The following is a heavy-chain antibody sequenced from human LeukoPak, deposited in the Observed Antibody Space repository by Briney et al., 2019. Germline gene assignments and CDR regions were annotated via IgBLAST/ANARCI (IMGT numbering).Heavy chain of an antibody. CDR3: AQGTKQWLVPAHAFDI. J-gene: IGHJ3*02. CDR2: IYSGGST. D-gene: IGHD6-19*01. Sequence: PGGSLRLSCAASGFTVSSNYMSWVRQAPGKGLEWVSVIYSGGSTYYADSVKGRFTISRDNSKNTLYLQMNSLRAEDTAVYYCAQGTKQWLVPAHAFDIWGQGTMVTVSS. CDR1: GFTVSSNY. V-gene: IGHV3-66*01.